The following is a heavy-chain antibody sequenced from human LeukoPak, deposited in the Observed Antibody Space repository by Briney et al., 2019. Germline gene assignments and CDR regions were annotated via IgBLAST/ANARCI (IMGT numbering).Heavy chain of an antibody. CDR3: ARVPGYCSSTSCYTNWFDP. D-gene: IGHD2-2*02. Sequence: SETLSLTCTVSGGSTSSYYWSWIRQPPGKGLEWIGYIYYSGSTNYNPSLKSRVTISVDTSKNQFSLKLSSVTAADTAVYYCARVPGYCSSTSCYTNWFDPWGQGTLVTVSS. CDR1: GGSTSSYY. V-gene: IGHV4-59*01. CDR2: IYYSGST. J-gene: IGHJ5*02.